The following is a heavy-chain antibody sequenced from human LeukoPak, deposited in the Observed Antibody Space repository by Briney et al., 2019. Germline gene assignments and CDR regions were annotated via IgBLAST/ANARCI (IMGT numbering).Heavy chain of an antibody. V-gene: IGHV3-48*03. J-gene: IGHJ4*02. CDR2: ISSSGSTR. CDR1: GFTFSSYE. CDR3: ARDGSGWYDY. D-gene: IGHD6-19*01. Sequence: GGSLRLSCAASGFTFSSYEMNWVRQAPGKGLEWVSYISSSGSTRYYADSVKGRFTISRDNAKNSLYLRMNSLRAEDTGVYYCARDGSGWYDYWGQGILVTASS.